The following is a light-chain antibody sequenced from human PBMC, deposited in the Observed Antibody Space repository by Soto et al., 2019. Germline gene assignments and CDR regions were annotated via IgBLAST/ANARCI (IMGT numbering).Light chain of an antibody. V-gene: IGLV2-14*01. CDR3: TSYTSSTTWV. Sequence: QSALTQPASVSGSPGQSITISCTGTSSDVGRYNYVSWYQQHPGKAPKLMIYEVSNRPSGVSNRFSASKSGNTASLTISGPQAEDEADYYCTSYTSSTTWVFGGGTKLTVL. CDR2: EVS. CDR1: SSDVGRYNY. J-gene: IGLJ3*02.